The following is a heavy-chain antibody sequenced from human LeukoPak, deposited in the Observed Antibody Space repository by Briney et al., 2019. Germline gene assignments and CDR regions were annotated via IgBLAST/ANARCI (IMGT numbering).Heavy chain of an antibody. J-gene: IGHJ3*02. Sequence: GGSLRLSCAASGFTFNSYSMNWVRQAPGKGLEYVSGISSNGGNTYYANSVKGRFTISRDNSKNTLYLQMGSLRAEDMAVYYCASSVRSSWDVPNDAFDIWGQGTMVTVSS. CDR2: ISSNGGNT. V-gene: IGHV3-64*01. CDR1: GFTFNSYS. D-gene: IGHD6-13*01. CDR3: ASSVRSSWDVPNDAFDI.